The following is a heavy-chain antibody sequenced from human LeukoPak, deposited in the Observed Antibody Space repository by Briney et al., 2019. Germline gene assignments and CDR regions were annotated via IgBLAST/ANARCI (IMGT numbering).Heavy chain of an antibody. CDR3: ARDRYYGSGSYDH. Sequence: GGSLRLSCAASGFNFSSYEMNWVRQAPGKGLEWVSYISSSGSTIYYADSVKGRFTISRDNAKNSLYLQMNSLRAGDTAVYYCARDRYYGSGSYDHWGKGTLVTVSS. V-gene: IGHV3-48*03. CDR1: GFNFSSYE. J-gene: IGHJ4*02. CDR2: ISSSGSTI. D-gene: IGHD3-10*01.